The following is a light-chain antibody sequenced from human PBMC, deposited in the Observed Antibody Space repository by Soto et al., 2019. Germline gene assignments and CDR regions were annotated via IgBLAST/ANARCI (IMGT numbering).Light chain of an antibody. V-gene: IGLV3-25*02. CDR1: ALPKQY. CDR2: KDS. J-gene: IGLJ1*01. Sequence: LTQPPSVSVSPGQTARITCSGDALPKQYAYWYQQKPGQAPVLVIYKDSERPSGIPERFSGSSSGTTVTLTISGVQAEDEADYYCQSADSSGTYVFGTGTKVTV. CDR3: QSADSSGTYV.